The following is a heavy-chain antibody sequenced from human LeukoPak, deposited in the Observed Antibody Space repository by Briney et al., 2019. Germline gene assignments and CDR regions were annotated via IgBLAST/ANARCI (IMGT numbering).Heavy chain of an antibody. CDR3: ARDFHAVHFDS. V-gene: IGHV3-74*03. D-gene: IGHD2-8*01. CDR2: LRSDGTSA. J-gene: IGHJ4*02. Sequence: PGGSLRLSCAASGFTFSSYWMSWVRQVSGKGLVCVARLRSDGTSAMYADSAKGRFTISRDNAKNTLFLQMNSLRVEDTAVYYCARDFHAVHFDSWGQGTLVAVSS. CDR1: GFTFSSYW.